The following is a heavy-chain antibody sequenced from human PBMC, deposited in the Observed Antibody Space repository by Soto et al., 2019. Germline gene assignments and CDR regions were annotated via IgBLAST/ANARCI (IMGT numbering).Heavy chain of an antibody. CDR1: GGSFSGYY. J-gene: IGHJ4*02. V-gene: IGHV4-34*01. CDR3: ARGEANGLAAADKLFDY. D-gene: IGHD6-25*01. Sequence: PSETLSLTCAVYGGSFSGYYWSWIRQPPGKGLEWIGEINHSGSTNYNPSLKSRVTISVDTSKNQFSLKLSSVTAADTAVYYCARGEANGLAAADKLFDYWGQGTLVTVSS. CDR2: INHSGST.